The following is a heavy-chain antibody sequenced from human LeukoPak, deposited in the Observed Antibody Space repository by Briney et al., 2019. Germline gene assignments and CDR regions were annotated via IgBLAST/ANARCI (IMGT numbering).Heavy chain of an antibody. Sequence: SETLSLTCTVSGGSISSSSYYWGWIRQPPGKGLEWIGSIYYSGSTYYNPSLKSRVTISVDTSKNQFSLKLSSVTAADTAAYYCARLTKLPGSGSYEDYWGQGTLVTVSS. CDR2: IYYSGST. V-gene: IGHV4-39*01. J-gene: IGHJ4*02. CDR3: ARLTKLPGSGSYEDY. CDR1: GGSISSSSYY. D-gene: IGHD3-10*01.